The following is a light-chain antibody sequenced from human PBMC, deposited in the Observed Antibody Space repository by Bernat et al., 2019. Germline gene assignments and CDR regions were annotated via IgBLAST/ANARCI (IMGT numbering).Light chain of an antibody. J-gene: IGLJ3*02. V-gene: IGLV1-44*01. CDR3: AAWDDSLNGRV. Sequence: QSVLTQPPSASGTPGQRVTIACSGSSSNIGSNTVNWYQQLPGTAPKLLIYSNNQRPSGVPDRFSGSKSGTSASLDISGLQSEDEADYDCAAWDDSLNGRVFGGGTKLTVL. CDR1: SSNIGSNT. CDR2: SNN.